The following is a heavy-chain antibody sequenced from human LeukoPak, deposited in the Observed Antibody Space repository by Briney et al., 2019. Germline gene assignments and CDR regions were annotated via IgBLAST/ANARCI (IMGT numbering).Heavy chain of an antibody. V-gene: IGHV1-2*02. Sequence: ASVKVSCKASGYTFTGYYMHWVRQAPGQGLEWMGWINPNSGGTNYAPKFQGRVTMTRDTSISTAYMELSRLRSDDTAVYYCARGGNSGWRTPNDDYWGQGTLVTVSS. D-gene: IGHD6-19*01. J-gene: IGHJ4*02. CDR1: GYTFTGYY. CDR2: INPNSGGT. CDR3: ARGGNSGWRTPNDDY.